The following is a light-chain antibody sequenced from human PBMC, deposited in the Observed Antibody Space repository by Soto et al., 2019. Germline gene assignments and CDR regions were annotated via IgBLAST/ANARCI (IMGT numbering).Light chain of an antibody. J-gene: IGKJ5*01. CDR3: QQYGSSLPIT. CDR2: GAS. V-gene: IGKV3-20*01. CDR1: QSVNSY. Sequence: EIVLTQSPATLSLSPEERATLSCRASQSVNSYLAWYQQQAGQAPRLLIYGASSRATGIPDRFSGSGSGTDFTLTISNLEPGDFAVYYCQQYGSSLPITFGQGTRLEIK.